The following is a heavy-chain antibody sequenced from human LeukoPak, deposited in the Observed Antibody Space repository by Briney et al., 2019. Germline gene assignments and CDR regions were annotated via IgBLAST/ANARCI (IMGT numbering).Heavy chain of an antibody. D-gene: IGHD2-15*01. CDR1: GCRFTSYW. V-gene: IGHV5-51*01. Sequence: GGSPKTSLKGSGCRFTSYWIGWVRQIPGKGLEWMGIIYPCDSDPRYSPSCQGQIAIAADKSSSTAYLQWSSLKASDTGMFYCARFAYGSGSFPGHYWVQGTLVTVSS. J-gene: IGHJ4*02. CDR3: ARFAYGSGSFPGHY. CDR2: IYPCDSDP.